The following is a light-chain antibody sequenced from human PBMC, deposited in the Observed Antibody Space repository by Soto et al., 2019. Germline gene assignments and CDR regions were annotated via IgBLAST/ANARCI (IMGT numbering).Light chain of an antibody. V-gene: IGLV4-69*01. CDR1: SGHSSYA. Sequence: QPVLTQSPSASASLGPSLKLTCTLSSGHSSYAIAWHQQQPEKGPRYLMKLNSDGSHSKGDGIPDRFSGSSSGAERYLTISSLQSEDEADYYCQTWVTGIQIFGGGTKLTVL. CDR2: LNSDGSH. J-gene: IGLJ2*01. CDR3: QTWVTGIQI.